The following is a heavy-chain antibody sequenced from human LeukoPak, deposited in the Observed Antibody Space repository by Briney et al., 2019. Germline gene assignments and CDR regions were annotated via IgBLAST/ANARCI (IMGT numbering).Heavy chain of an antibody. CDR1: GGSISTYY. CDR3: ARDQEGLDY. J-gene: IGHJ4*02. V-gene: IGHV4-59*01. CDR2: IYYSGGT. Sequence: TSETLSLTCTVSGGSISTYYWSWIRQPPGKGLEWIGYIYYSGGTNYNPSLKSRVTISVDTSKNQFSLKLSSVTAADTAVYYCARDQEGLDYWGRGTLVTVSS.